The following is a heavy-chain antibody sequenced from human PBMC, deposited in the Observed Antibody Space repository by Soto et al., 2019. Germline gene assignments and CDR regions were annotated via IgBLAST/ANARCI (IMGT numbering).Heavy chain of an antibody. CDR2: IIPILGIA. D-gene: IGHD6-19*01. CDR3: ARSVREPVAGYYYYYMDV. J-gene: IGHJ6*03. V-gene: IGHV1-69*02. Sequence: QVQLVQSGAEVKKPGSSVKVSCKASGGTFSSYTISWVRQAPGQGLEWMGRIIPILGIANYAQKFQGRVTITADKSTSTAYMELSSLRSEDTAVYYCARSVREPVAGYYYYYMDVWGKGTTVTVSS. CDR1: GGTFSSYT.